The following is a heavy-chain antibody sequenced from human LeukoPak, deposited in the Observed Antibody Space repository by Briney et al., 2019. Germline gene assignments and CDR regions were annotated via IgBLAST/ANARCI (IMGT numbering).Heavy chain of an antibody. CDR1: GFTFSSYA. CDR3: AKKYSTGLDP. J-gene: IGHJ5*02. CDR2: INGSGGST. Sequence: GGSLRLSCAASGFTFSSYAMHWVRQAPGKGLEWVSDINGSGGSTYYADSVKGRFTISRDSSKNTLYLQMSSLRAEDTAVYYCAKKYSTGLDPWGQGTLVTVSS. V-gene: IGHV3-23*01. D-gene: IGHD1-26*01.